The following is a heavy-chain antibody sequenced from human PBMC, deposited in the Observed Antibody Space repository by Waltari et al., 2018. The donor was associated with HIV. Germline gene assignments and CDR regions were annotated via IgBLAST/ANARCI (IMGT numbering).Heavy chain of an antibody. J-gene: IGHJ4*02. V-gene: IGHV3-23*04. CDR3: AKAVMETAVSSPVDC. Sequence: EVQLVESGGGLVQPGGSLRLSCTASGFTFTNFVMSWVRQAPGKGLEWVSVISGSGGTTYYADSVKGRFTVSRDNFKNTVYLQMNSLRAGDTAIYYCAKAVMETAVSSPVDCWGQGALVTVSS. CDR2: ISGSGGTT. CDR1: GFTFTNFV. D-gene: IGHD5-18*01.